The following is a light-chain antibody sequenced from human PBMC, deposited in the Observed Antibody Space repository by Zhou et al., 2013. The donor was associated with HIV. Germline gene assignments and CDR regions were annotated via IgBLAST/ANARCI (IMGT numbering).Light chain of an antibody. CDR1: QSVSSNT. CDR2: GAS. CDR3: QQYDTWPPLT. Sequence: EILLTQSPGTLSLSPGERAILSCRASQSVSSNTLAWYQQKPAQAPRLLIYGASTRSAGVPDRFSGSGSGTDFTLTISRLEPEDFAVYYCQQYDTWPPLTFGGGTKVEIK. V-gene: IGKV3-20*01. J-gene: IGKJ4*01.